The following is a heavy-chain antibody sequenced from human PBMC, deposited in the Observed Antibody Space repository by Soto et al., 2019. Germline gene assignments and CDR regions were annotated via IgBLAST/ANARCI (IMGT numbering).Heavy chain of an antibody. CDR3: ARGRKVEQWVSSGRGGGMDV. D-gene: IGHD6-19*01. Sequence: SETLSLTCTVSGDSISSYYWSWIRQPPGKGLEWIGYISHSGSTNYKASLKSRVNISLDTSKNSLALRLDSVTAADTAVYYCARGRKVEQWVSSGRGGGMDVWGQGTTVTVSS. V-gene: IGHV4-59*01. CDR1: GDSISSYY. J-gene: IGHJ6*02. CDR2: ISHSGST.